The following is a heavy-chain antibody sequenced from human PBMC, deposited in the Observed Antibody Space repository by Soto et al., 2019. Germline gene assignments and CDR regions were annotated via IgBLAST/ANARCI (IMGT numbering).Heavy chain of an antibody. D-gene: IGHD5-18*01. Sequence: TLSLTCTVSGGSISSGDYYWSWIRQPPGKGLEWIGYIYYSGTTYYNPSLKSRVTISVDTSKNQFSLKVSSVTAADTAVYYCARALIQLWPHYYYGMDVWGQGTTVTVSS. V-gene: IGHV4-30-4*01. J-gene: IGHJ6*02. CDR3: ARALIQLWPHYYYGMDV. CDR2: IYYSGTT. CDR1: GGSISSGDYY.